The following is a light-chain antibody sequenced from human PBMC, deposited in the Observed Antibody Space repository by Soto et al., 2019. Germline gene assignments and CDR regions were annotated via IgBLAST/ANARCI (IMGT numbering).Light chain of an antibody. Sequence: ILLTQSKATLSVSPGDRATLSCMATQSVSSNLAWYQQKPGQAPSPLIYGASSRATGIPVRFSGRGSGTEFTLTISSLQSEDLAVYYSQQYNNWPLTCAQGTRLEI. V-gene: IGKV3-15*01. CDR3: QQYNNWPLT. CDR1: QSVSSN. CDR2: GAS. J-gene: IGKJ5*01.